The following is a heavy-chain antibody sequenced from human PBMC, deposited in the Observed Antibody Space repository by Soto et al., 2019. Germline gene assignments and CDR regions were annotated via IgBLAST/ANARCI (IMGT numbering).Heavy chain of an antibody. CDR3: ARPFMPLKSNDFSDY. Sequence: GGSLRLSCAASGFTFRSYGMHWVRQAPGKGLEWVAAISYGGSNNYYADSVKGRSTISRDNSKTTLYLQMNSLRVDDTAVYYCARPFMPLKSNDFSDYWGQGTLVTVSS. D-gene: IGHD3-3*01. V-gene: IGHV3-30*03. J-gene: IGHJ4*02. CDR2: ISYGGSNN. CDR1: GFTFRSYG.